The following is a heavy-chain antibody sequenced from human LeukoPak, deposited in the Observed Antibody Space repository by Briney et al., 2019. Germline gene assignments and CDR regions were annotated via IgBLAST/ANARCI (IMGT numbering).Heavy chain of an antibody. J-gene: IGHJ5*02. CDR2: INPNSGGT. V-gene: IGHV1-2*02. D-gene: IGHD2-15*01. CDR1: GYTFTGYY. Sequence: GASVKVSCKASGYTFTGYYMHRVRQAPGQGLEWMGWINPNSGGTNYAQKFQGRVTMTRDTSISTAYMELSRLRSDDTAVYYCAREGGSVCSGGSCYWFDPWGQGTLVTVSS. CDR3: AREGGSVCSGGSCYWFDP.